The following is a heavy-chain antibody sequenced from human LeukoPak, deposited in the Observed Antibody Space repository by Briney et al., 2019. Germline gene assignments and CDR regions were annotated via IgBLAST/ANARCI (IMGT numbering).Heavy chain of an antibody. CDR2: IYYSGST. CDR1: GGSLSSRGYC. Sequence: PSETLSLTCTVSGGSLSSRGYCWSWLRQHPGPGREWLGHIYYSGSTYYNPSLKSRVTISVETSKNQFSLKLRSVTAADTAVYYCARATSTYYYDSSGLDYWGQGTLVTVSS. CDR3: ARATSTYYYDSSGLDY. J-gene: IGHJ4*02. D-gene: IGHD3-22*01. V-gene: IGHV4-31*03.